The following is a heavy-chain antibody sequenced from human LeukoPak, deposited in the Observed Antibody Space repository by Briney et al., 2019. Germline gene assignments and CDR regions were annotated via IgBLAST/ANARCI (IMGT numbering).Heavy chain of an antibody. CDR3: ARDALSGGDWYFDL. V-gene: IGHV1-69*05. J-gene: IGHJ2*01. CDR2: IIPIFGTA. CDR1: GGTFSSYA. D-gene: IGHD2/OR15-2a*01. Sequence: SVKVSCKASGGTFSSYAISWVRQAPGQGLEWMGGIIPIFGTANYAQKFQGRVTITTDESTSAAYMELSSLRSEDTVVYYCARDALSGGDWYFDLWGRGTLVTVSS.